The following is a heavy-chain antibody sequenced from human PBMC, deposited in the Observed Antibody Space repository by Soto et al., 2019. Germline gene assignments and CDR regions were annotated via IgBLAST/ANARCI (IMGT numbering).Heavy chain of an antibody. D-gene: IGHD4-4*01. J-gene: IGHJ6*03. V-gene: IGHV4-31*03. CDR2: IYYSGST. Sequence: PSETLSLTCTVSGGSISSGGYYWSWIRQHPGKGLEWIGYIYYSGSTYYNPSLKSRVTISVDTSKNQFSLKLSSVTAADTAVYYCARHSVKGNYTYYYYYMDVWGKGTTVTVSS. CDR1: GGSISSGGYY. CDR3: ARHSVKGNYTYYYYYMDV.